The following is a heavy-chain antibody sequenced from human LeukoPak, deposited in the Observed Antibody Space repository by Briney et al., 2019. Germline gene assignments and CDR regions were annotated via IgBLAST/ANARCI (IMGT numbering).Heavy chain of an antibody. CDR3: ATYYDILTGSWFDP. CDR1: GYTLTELS. Sequence: GASVKVSCKVSGYTLTELSMHWVRQAPGKGLEWMGGFDPEDGETIYAQKFQGRVTMTEDTSTDTAYMELSSLRSEDTAVYYCATYYDILTGSWFDPWGQGTLVTVSS. D-gene: IGHD3-9*01. CDR2: FDPEDGET. J-gene: IGHJ5*02. V-gene: IGHV1-24*01.